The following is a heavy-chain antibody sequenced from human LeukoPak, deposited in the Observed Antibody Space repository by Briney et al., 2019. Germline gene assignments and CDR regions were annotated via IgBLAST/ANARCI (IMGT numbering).Heavy chain of an antibody. CDR1: GFTFSSYA. CDR3: EKGGIDYFDY. Sequence: GGSLRLSCAASGFTFSSYAMSWVRQAPGKGLEWASGISGSGGGTHYADSVKGRFTISRDNSKNTLDLQMNSLRAEDTPVYYFEKGGIDYFDYWGQGPLVTVSS. D-gene: IGHD1-26*01. J-gene: IGHJ4*02. CDR2: ISGSGGGT. V-gene: IGHV3-23*01.